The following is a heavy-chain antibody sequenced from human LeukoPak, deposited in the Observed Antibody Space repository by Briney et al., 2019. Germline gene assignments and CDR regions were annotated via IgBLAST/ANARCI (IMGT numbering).Heavy chain of an antibody. Sequence: GGSLRLSCGASGFTFSSYGMLWVRQSPGKGLEWVAFIRYDGNIKFYADSMKGRFTISRDNSKNTLYLQMNSLRAEDTAVYYCAKGYGSGSYDDYYYYMDVWGKGTTVTISS. J-gene: IGHJ6*03. D-gene: IGHD3-10*01. CDR3: AKGYGSGSYDDYYYYMDV. CDR1: GFTFSSYG. CDR2: IRYDGNIK. V-gene: IGHV3-30*02.